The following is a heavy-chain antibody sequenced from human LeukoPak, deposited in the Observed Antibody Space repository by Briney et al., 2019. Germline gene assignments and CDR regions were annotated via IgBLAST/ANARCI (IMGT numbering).Heavy chain of an antibody. CDR2: ISYDGSNK. CDR3: ARVEAVPAALDY. CDR1: GFTFSSYA. Sequence: GRSMRLSCAASGFTFSSYAMHWVRQAPGKGLEWVAVISYDGSNKYYADSVKGRFTISRDNSKNTLYLQMNSLRAEDTAVYYCARVEAVPAALDYWGQGTLVTVSS. D-gene: IGHD2-2*01. V-gene: IGHV3-30-3*01. J-gene: IGHJ4*02.